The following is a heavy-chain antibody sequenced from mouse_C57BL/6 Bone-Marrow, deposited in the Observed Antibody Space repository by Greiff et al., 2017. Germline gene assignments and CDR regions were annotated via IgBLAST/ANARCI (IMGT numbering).Heavy chain of an antibody. D-gene: IGHD2-4*01. CDR1: GFTFSSYG. CDR2: ISTGGSST. J-gene: IGHJ2*01. V-gene: IGHV5-6*02. CDR3: SRHISRLRRIDY. Sequence: EVMLVESGGDLVKPGGSLKLSCAASGFTFSSYGMSWVRQTPDKRLEWVATISTGGSSTYYPDSVKGRFTISRDNAKNTLYLQMSSLKSEDTAMYSCSRHISRLRRIDYWGQGTTLTVSS.